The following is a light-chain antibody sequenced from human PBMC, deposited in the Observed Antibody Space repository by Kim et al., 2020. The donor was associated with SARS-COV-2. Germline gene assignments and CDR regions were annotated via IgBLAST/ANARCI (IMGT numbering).Light chain of an antibody. CDR1: NIGGKA. V-gene: IGLV3-21*04. CDR3: QVWDSSSDHPGV. CDR2: YAS. J-gene: IGLJ3*02. Sequence: KPANKTCGATNIGGKAPPCYQRKPGHAPVLVIYYASVRPSGIPEPFSGSNSGNTATLTISRVEAGDEADYYCQVWDSSSDHPGVFGGGTQLTVL.